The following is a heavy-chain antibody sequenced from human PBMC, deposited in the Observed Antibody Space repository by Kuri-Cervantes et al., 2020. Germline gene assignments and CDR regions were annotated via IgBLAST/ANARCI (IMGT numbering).Heavy chain of an antibody. CDR2: IYYSGST. CDR3: ARVGDYRDYVGYYYYGMDV. D-gene: IGHD4-17*01. Sequence: SETLSLTCTVSGGSISSSSYYWGWIRQPPGKGLEWIGSIYYSGSTYYNPSLKSRVTISVDTSKNQFSLKLSSVTAADTAAYYCARVGDYRDYVGYYYYGMDVWGQGTTVTVSS. V-gene: IGHV4-39*07. CDR1: GGSISSSSYY. J-gene: IGHJ6*02.